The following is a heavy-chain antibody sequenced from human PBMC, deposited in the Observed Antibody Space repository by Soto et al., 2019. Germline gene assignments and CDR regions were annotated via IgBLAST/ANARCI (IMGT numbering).Heavy chain of an antibody. CDR2: IYPGDSDT. D-gene: IGHD2-21*02. Sequence: PGESLKISCKGSGYSFTSYWIGWVRQMPGKGLEWMGIIYPGDSDTRYSPSFQGQVTISADRSISTAYLQWSSLKASDTAMYYCARQKKRGHWVVTALLDAFDIWGQGTMVTVSS. V-gene: IGHV5-51*01. CDR1: GYSFTSYW. CDR3: ARQKKRGHWVVTALLDAFDI. J-gene: IGHJ3*02.